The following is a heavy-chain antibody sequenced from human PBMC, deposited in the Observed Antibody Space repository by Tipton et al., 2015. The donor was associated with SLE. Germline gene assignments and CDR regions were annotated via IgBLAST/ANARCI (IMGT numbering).Heavy chain of an antibody. J-gene: IGHJ4*02. V-gene: IGHV4-61*02. CDR1: GDSIGSGSYY. CDR3: ARDRGYCGATSCYLDS. CDR2: VHTSGST. Sequence: TLSLTCTVSGDSIGSGSYYWIWIRQPAGKGLEWIGRVHTSGSTNYNPSLKSRVSISVDTSKSQFSLTLRSATAADTAVYFCARDRGYCGATSCYLDSWGQGTLVTVSS. D-gene: IGHD2-15*01.